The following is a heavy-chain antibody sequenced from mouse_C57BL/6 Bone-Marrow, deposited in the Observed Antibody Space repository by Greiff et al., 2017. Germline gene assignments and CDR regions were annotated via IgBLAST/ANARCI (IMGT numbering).Heavy chain of an antibody. CDR3: ATLVFIPS. J-gene: IGHJ2*01. V-gene: IGHV5-6*01. D-gene: IGHD1-1*01. CDR1: GFTFSSYG. CDR2: ISSGRSYT. Sequence: EVKLLQSGGDLVKPGGSLKLSCAASGFTFSSYGMSWVRQTPDQRLEWVATISSGRSYTYYPDSVQGRFTISRDNAKNTQYLQMSSLKSEDTAMYYGATLVFIPSWGQGTTLTVSS.